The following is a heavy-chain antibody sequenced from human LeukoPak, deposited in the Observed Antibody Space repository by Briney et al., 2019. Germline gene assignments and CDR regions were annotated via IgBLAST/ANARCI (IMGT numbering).Heavy chain of an antibody. CDR3: ARASIAMIVVVPYYFDY. CDR2: MNPNSGNT. Sequence: GASVKVSRKASGYTFTSYDINWVRQAPGQGLEWMGWMNPNSGNTGYAQKFQGRVTMTRNTSISTAYMELSSLRSEDTAVYYCARASIAMIVVVPYYFDYWGQGTLVTVSS. D-gene: IGHD3-22*01. J-gene: IGHJ4*02. V-gene: IGHV1-8*01. CDR1: GYTFTSYD.